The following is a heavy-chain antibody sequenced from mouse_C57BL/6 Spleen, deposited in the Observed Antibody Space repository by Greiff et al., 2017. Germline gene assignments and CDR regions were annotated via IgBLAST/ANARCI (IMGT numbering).Heavy chain of an antibody. CDR1: GFTFSSYG. V-gene: IGHV5-6*01. CDR3: ARQTGLYAMYY. D-gene: IGHD4-1*01. Sequence: EVKLMESGGDLVKPGGSLKLSCAASGFTFSSYGMSWVRQTPDKRLEWVATISSGGSYTYYPDSVKGRFTISRDNAKNTLYLQMSSLKSEDTAMYYCARQTGLYAMYYWGQGTSVTVSS. CDR2: ISSGGSYT. J-gene: IGHJ4*01.